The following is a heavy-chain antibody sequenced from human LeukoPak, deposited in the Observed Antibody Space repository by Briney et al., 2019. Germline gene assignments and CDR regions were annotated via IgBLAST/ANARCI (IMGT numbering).Heavy chain of an antibody. V-gene: IGHV4-59*08. CDR1: GGSISSYY. CDR2: IYYSGST. J-gene: IGHJ5*02. D-gene: IGHD2-15*01. Sequence: SETLSLTCTVSGGSISSYYWSWIRQPPGKGLEWIGYIYYSGSTNYNPSLKSRVTISVDTSKNQFSLKLSSVTAADTAVYYCASVVVVAVEGEDWFDPWGQGTLVTVSS. CDR3: ASVVVVAVEGEDWFDP.